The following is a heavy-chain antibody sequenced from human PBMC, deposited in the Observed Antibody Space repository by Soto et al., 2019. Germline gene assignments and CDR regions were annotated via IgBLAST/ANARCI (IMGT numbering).Heavy chain of an antibody. V-gene: IGHV1-69*13. J-gene: IGHJ4*02. D-gene: IGHD3-10*01. CDR1: GGTFSSYA. CDR2: IIPIFGTA. Sequence: VASVKVSCKASGGTFSSYAISWVRQAPGQGLEWMGGIIPIFGTANYAQKFQGRVTITADESTSAAYMELSSLRSEDTAVYYCARTRITMVRGVIPYYFDYWGQGTLVTVSS. CDR3: ARTRITMVRGVIPYYFDY.